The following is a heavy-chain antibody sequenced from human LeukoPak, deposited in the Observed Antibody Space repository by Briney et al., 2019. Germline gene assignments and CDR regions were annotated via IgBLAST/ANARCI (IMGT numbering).Heavy chain of an antibody. CDR2: ISISHSYI. CDR1: GFTFSSYN. CDR3: ARDGMSGSPYAFDI. V-gene: IGHV3-21*01. J-gene: IGHJ3*02. D-gene: IGHD1-26*01. Sequence: GGSLRLSCAASGFTFSSYNMNWLRQAPGKGLEWVSSISISHSYISYADSVKGRFTISSDNDKNSLFLQMNSLRAEDTALYYCARDGMSGSPYAFDIWGQGTMVTVSS.